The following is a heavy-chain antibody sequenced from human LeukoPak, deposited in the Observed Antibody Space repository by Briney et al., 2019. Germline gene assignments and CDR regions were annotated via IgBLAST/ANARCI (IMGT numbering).Heavy chain of an antibody. D-gene: IGHD1-26*01. CDR2: ISLTGRT. CDR3: TRESGPYCPFGY. Sequence: SETLSLTCGVSGGSITSTNWWSWVRQPPGQGLEWIGEISLTGRTDYNPSLIGRVIMSLDESRNQLSLTLTSVTAADTAMYYCTRESGPYCPFGYWGQGTLVVVPS. J-gene: IGHJ4*02. V-gene: IGHV4-4*02. CDR1: GGSITSTNW.